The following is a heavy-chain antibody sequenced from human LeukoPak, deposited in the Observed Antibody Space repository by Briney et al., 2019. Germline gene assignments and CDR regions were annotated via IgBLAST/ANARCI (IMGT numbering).Heavy chain of an antibody. CDR3: ARRYYYGSGYYFDY. CDR1: GGSISSYY. V-gene: IGHV4-59*01. J-gene: IGHJ4*02. D-gene: IGHD3-10*01. Sequence: SETLSLTCTVSGGSISSYYWSWIRQPPGKGLEWIGYIYYSGSTNYNPSLKSRVTISVDTSKNQSSLKLSSVTAADTAVYYCARRYYYGSGYYFDYWGQGTLVTVSS. CDR2: IYYSGST.